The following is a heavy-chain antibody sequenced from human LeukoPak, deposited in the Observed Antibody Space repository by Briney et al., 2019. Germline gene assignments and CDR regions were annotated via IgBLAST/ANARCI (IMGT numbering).Heavy chain of an antibody. CDR2: IKQDGSEK. D-gene: IGHD3-9*01. Sequence: TGGSLRLSCAASGFTFTTYWMSWVRQAPGKGLEWVANIKQDGSEKYYVDSVKGRFTISRDNAKNSLYLQMNSLRAEDTAAYYCARDRYDILTGYNDAFDVWGQGTKVFVSS. CDR3: ARDRYDILTGYNDAFDV. J-gene: IGHJ3*01. V-gene: IGHV3-7*01. CDR1: GFTFTTYW.